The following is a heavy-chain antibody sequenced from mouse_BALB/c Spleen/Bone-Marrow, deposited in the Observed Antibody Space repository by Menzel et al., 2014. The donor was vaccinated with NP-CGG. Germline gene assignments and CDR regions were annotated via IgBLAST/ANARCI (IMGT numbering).Heavy chain of an antibody. CDR1: GYTFTSYW. V-gene: IGHV1S127*01. J-gene: IGHJ1*01. CDR3: TRGDYDWYFDV. D-gene: IGHD2-4*01. Sequence: VQVVESGAELVKPGASVKMSCKAPGYTFTSYWMHWVKQRPGQGLEWIGVIDPSDSYTSYNQKFKGKATLTVDTSSSTAYMQLSSLTSEDSAVYYCTRGDYDWYFDVWGAGTTVTVSS. CDR2: IDPSDSYT.